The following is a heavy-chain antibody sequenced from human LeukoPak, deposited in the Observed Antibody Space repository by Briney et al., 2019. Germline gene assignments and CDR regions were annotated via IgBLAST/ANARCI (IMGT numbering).Heavy chain of an antibody. CDR2: IYYSGST. J-gene: IGHJ4*02. CDR1: GGSISSHY. D-gene: IGHD6-19*01. Sequence: SETLSLTCTVSGGSISSHYWSWIRQPPGKGLEWIGYIYYSGSTNYNPSLKSRVTISVDTSKNQFSLKLSSVTAADTAVYYCAREGAVAGILHYWGQGTLVTVSS. V-gene: IGHV4-59*11. CDR3: AREGAVAGILHY.